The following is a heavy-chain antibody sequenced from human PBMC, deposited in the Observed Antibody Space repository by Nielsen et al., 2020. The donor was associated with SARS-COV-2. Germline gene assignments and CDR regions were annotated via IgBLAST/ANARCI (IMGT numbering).Heavy chain of an antibody. Sequence: GESLKISSAASGFTFSSYAMHWVRQAPGKGLEWVAVISYDGSNKYYADSVKGRFTISRDNSKNTLYLQMNSLRAEDTAVYYCARGNGWGSYFDYWGQGTLVTVSS. J-gene: IGHJ4*02. CDR3: ARGNGWGSYFDY. CDR2: ISYDGSNK. D-gene: IGHD7-27*01. CDR1: GFTFSSYA. V-gene: IGHV3-30-3*01.